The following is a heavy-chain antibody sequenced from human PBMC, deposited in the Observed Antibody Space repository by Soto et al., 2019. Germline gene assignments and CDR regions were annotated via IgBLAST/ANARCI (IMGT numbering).Heavy chain of an antibody. D-gene: IGHD3-16*01. CDR3: ARGLRIDRGGFRFDP. Sequence: SQTLSLTCAISGDSVSSNSAAWNWIRQSPSRGLEWLGRTYYKSKWYNDYAVSVKSRITINPDTSKNQFSLQLNSVTPEDTAVYYCARGLRIDRGGFRFDPWGQGTLVTVSS. J-gene: IGHJ5*02. V-gene: IGHV6-1*01. CDR2: TYYKSKWYN. CDR1: GDSVSSNSAA.